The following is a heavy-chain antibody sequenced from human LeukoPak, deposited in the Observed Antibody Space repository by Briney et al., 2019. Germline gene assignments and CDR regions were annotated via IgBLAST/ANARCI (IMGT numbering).Heavy chain of an antibody. V-gene: IGHV3-23*01. CDR1: GFTFSSYA. J-gene: IGHJ1*01. D-gene: IGHD2-15*01. Sequence: GGSLRLSCAASGFTFSSYAMSWVRQAPGKGLEWVSAISGSGGSTYYADSVKGRFTISRDNSKNTLYLQMNSPRAEDTAVYYCAKDERYCSGGSCYSTYFQHWGQGTLVTVSS. CDR3: AKDERYCSGGSCYSTYFQH. CDR2: ISGSGGST.